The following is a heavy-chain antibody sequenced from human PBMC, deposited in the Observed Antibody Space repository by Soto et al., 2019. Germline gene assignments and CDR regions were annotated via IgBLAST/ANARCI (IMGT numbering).Heavy chain of an antibody. V-gene: IGHV3-23*01. CDR2: ISGSGGST. CDR1: GFTFSSYA. Sequence: GGSLRLSCAASGFTFSSYAMSWVRQAPGKGLEWVSAISGSGGSTYYADSVKGRFTISRDNSKNTLYLQMNSLRAEDTAVYYCAKGSYDFWSGYYDYWGQGTLVTVSS. D-gene: IGHD3-3*01. J-gene: IGHJ4*02. CDR3: AKGSYDFWSGYYDY.